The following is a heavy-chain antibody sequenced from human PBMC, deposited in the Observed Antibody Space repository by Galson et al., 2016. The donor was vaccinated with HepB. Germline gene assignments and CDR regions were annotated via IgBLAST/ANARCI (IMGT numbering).Heavy chain of an antibody. Sequence: YLRLSCAASGFTFSRHWMSWVRQAPGKGLEWVANIDQEGSEKWYVDSVKGRFTISRDNAKNLVNLQMNSAKSEDTAVYYCARSLVGDGYSSGYWGQGILVSVSS. CDR3: ARSLVGDGYSSGY. CDR2: IDQEGSEK. J-gene: IGHJ4*02. V-gene: IGHV3-7*01. D-gene: IGHD5-24*01. CDR1: GFTFSRHW.